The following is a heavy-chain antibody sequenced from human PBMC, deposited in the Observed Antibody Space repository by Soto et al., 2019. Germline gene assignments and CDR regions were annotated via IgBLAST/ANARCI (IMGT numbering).Heavy chain of an antibody. Sequence: HVQLVQSGAEVKPPGASVKVSCKASGYTFTDFYIHWVRQAPGQGLEWMAVIYPSDGSTTYAQSFQGRVIVTSDTSTNTIYMDLSSLTSDDTAVYYCARADREYWGQGTLVTVSS. V-gene: IGHV1-46*01. CDR2: IYPSDGST. J-gene: IGHJ4*02. CDR1: GYTFTDFY. CDR3: ARADREY.